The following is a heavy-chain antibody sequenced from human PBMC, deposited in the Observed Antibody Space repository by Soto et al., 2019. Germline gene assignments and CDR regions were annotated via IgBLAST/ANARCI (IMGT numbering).Heavy chain of an antibody. Sequence: PSETLSLTCTVSGGSISTGGYYWSWIRQHPGKGLEWIGYIYYSGSTNYNPSLKSRVTISVDTSKNQFSLKLSSVTAADTAVYYCARAEMATTLDYWGQGTLVTV. V-gene: IGHV4-61*08. CDR1: GGSISTGGYY. CDR2: IYYSGST. CDR3: ARAEMATTLDY. J-gene: IGHJ4*02. D-gene: IGHD5-12*01.